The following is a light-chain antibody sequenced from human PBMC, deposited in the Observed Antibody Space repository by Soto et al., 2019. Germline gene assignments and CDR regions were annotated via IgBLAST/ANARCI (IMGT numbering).Light chain of an antibody. CDR1: QSISTW. CDR2: DAS. Sequence: DIQMTQSPSTLSASVGDRVTITCRASQSISTWLAWYQHKPGKAPKLLIYDASSLNSGVPSRFSGSQSGTEFTLTITSLLPDDFATYFCQQYSSYSLPTFGGGTKVDIK. V-gene: IGKV1-5*01. CDR3: QQYSSYSLPT. J-gene: IGKJ4*01.